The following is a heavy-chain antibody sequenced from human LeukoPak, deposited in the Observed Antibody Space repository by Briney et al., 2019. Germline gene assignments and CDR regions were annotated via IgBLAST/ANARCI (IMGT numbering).Heavy chain of an antibody. V-gene: IGHV3-23*01. D-gene: IGHD5-18*01. Sequence: PGGSLRLSCAASGFTFSSYAMSWVRQAPGKGLEWVSAISGSGGSTYYADSVKGRFTISRDNSKNTLYLQMNSLRAEDTAVYYCATDRHIQLWPLSDYWGQGTLVTVSS. CDR3: ATDRHIQLWPLSDY. CDR1: GFTFSSYA. CDR2: ISGSGGST. J-gene: IGHJ4*02.